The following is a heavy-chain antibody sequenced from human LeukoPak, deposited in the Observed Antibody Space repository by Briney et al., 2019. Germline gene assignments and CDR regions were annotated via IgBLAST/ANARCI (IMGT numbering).Heavy chain of an antibody. CDR2: IYYSGST. J-gene: IGHJ4*02. CDR3: ARDAFLAGYSSSWYGY. D-gene: IGHD6-13*01. Sequence: PSETLSLTCTVSGGCLSTYYWSWIRQPPGKGLEGIGSIYYSGSTYYNPSLKSRVTISVDTSKNQFSLKLSSVTAADTAVYYCARDAFLAGYSSSWYGYWGQGTLVTVSS. CDR1: GGCLSTYY. V-gene: IGHV4-59*12.